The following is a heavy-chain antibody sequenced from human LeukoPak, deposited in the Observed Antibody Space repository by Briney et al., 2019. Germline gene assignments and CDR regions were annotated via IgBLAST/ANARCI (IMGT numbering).Heavy chain of an antibody. CDR3: AKDLGPYYGSGSYYLDY. J-gene: IGHJ4*02. CDR1: GFTFSSYG. V-gene: IGHV3-30*02. D-gene: IGHD3-10*01. Sequence: GGSLRLSCAASGFTFSSYGMHWVRQAPGKGLEWVAFIRYDGSNKYYADSVKGRFTISRDNSKNTLYLQMNSLRAEDTAVYYCAKDLGPYYGSGSYYLDYWGQGTLVTVSS. CDR2: IRYDGSNK.